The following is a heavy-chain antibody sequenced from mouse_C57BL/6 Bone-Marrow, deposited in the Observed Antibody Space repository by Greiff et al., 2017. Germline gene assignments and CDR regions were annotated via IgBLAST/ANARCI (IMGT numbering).Heavy chain of an antibody. CDR2: IDPSDSYT. Sequence: QVQLQQSGAELVMPGASVKLSCKASGYTFTSYWMHWVKQRPGQGLEWIGEIDPSDSYTNYNQKFKGKSTLTVDKSSSTAYMQLSSLTAEDSAVYYCARGGYYGYDACAMDYWGQGTSVTVSS. D-gene: IGHD2-2*01. CDR1: GYTFTSYW. CDR3: ARGGYYGYDACAMDY. J-gene: IGHJ4*01. V-gene: IGHV1-69*01.